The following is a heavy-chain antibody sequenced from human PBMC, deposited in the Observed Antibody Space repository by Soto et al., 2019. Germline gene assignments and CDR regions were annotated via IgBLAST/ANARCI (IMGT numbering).Heavy chain of an antibody. CDR1: GYMFTYYY. D-gene: IGHD2-8*02. Sequence: ASVKVSCKASGYMFTYYYIHWVRQGPGQGLEWMGIINPNGGTTTYAQNFQGRVTMTRDTSTSTVYMELTSLTSEDTAIYYCVRCPYCSGSLYYLDYWGQGTLVTVAS. CDR2: INPNGGTT. V-gene: IGHV1-46*01. J-gene: IGHJ4*02. CDR3: VRCPYCSGSLYYLDY.